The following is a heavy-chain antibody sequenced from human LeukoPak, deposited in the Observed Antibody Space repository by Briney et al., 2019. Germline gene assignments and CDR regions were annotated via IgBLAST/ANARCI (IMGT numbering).Heavy chain of an antibody. J-gene: IGHJ4*02. CDR1: GYTFTSYY. CDR3: ASPNGEQWLVH. V-gene: IGHV1-46*01. D-gene: IGHD6-19*01. Sequence: ASVEVSCKASGYTFTSYYMHWVRQAPGQGLEWMGIINPSGGSTSYAQKFQGRVTMTRDTSTSTVYMEVSSLRSEDTAVYYCASPNGEQWLVHWGQGTLVTVSS. CDR2: INPSGGST.